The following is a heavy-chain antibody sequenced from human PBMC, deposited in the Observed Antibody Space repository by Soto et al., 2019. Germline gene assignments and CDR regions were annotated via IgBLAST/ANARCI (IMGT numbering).Heavy chain of an antibody. V-gene: IGHV1-46*01. D-gene: IGHD3-9*01. CDR3: AIGALLEYFDWLCRESAY. CDR1: GYTFTSYY. J-gene: IGHJ1*01. Sequence: GASVKVSCKASGYTFTSYYMHWVRQAPGQGLEWMGIINPSGGSTSYAQKFQGRVTMTRDTSTSTVYMELSSLRSEDTAVYYCAIGALLEYFDWLCRESAYWGQRTPGTVS. CDR2: INPSGGST.